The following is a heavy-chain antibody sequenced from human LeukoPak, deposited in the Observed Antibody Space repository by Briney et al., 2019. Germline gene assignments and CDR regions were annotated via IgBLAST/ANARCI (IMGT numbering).Heavy chain of an antibody. Sequence: SETLSLTCTVSGGSISSYYWSWVRQPPGKGLEWIAYIYYSGSTNYNPSLKSRVTISVDTSKNQFSLKLSTVTAADTAVYYCAREVDSSYSGDWFDPWGQGTLVTVSS. J-gene: IGHJ5*02. CDR2: IYYSGST. D-gene: IGHD6-6*01. V-gene: IGHV4-59*01. CDR1: GGSISSYY. CDR3: AREVDSSYSGDWFDP.